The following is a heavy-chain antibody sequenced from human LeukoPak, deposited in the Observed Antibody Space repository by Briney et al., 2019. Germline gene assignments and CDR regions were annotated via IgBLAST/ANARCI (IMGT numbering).Heavy chain of an antibody. CDR3: ARGRPKDYVWGSYYYY. Sequence: SETLSLTCAVYGGSFSGYYWSWIRQPPGKGLEWIGEINHSGSTNYNPSLKSRVTISVGTSKNQFSLKLSSVTAADTAVYYCARGRPKDYVWGSYYYYWGQGTLVTVSS. D-gene: IGHD3-16*01. CDR2: INHSGST. J-gene: IGHJ4*02. V-gene: IGHV4-34*01. CDR1: GGSFSGYY.